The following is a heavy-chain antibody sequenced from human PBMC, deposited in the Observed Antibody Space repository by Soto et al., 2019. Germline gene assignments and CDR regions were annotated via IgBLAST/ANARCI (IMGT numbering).Heavy chain of an antibody. CDR1: RFTFSSYA. J-gene: IGHJ4*02. CDR3: AKFKYINGIPILIDF. V-gene: IGHV3-23*01. Sequence: GGSLRLSCAASRFTFSSYAMSWVRHAPGKGLEWVSSISGSGGSTYYADSVRGRFTISRDNSKNTLYLQMNSLRAEDTAVYFCAKFKYINGIPILIDFWGQGTPVTVSS. D-gene: IGHD1-20*01. CDR2: ISGSGGST.